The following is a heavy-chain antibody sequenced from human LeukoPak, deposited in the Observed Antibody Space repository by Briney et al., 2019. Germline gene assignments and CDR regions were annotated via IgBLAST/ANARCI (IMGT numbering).Heavy chain of an antibody. J-gene: IGHJ4*02. V-gene: IGHV1-2*02. D-gene: IGHD5-12*01. Sequence: ASVKVSCKASGYTFTGYYMHWVRQAPGQGLEWMGWINPNSGGTNYAQKFQGRVTMTRDTSISTAYMELSRLRSDDTAVYYCARYDSGYDYRGIDHWGQGTLVTVSS. CDR3: ARYDSGYDYRGIDH. CDR2: INPNSGGT. CDR1: GYTFTGYY.